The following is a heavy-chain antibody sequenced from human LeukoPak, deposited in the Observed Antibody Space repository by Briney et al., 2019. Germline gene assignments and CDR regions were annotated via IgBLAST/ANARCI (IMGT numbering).Heavy chain of an antibody. CDR3: ARRAAVAGVIDY. Sequence: SETLSLTCTVSGGSISSYYWSWIRQPPGKGLEWIGYIYYSGSTNYNPSLKSRVTISVDTSKNQFSLKLSSLTAADTAVYYCARRAAVAGVIDYWGQGTLVTVSP. J-gene: IGHJ4*02. CDR1: GGSISSYY. CDR2: IYYSGST. D-gene: IGHD6-19*01. V-gene: IGHV4-59*01.